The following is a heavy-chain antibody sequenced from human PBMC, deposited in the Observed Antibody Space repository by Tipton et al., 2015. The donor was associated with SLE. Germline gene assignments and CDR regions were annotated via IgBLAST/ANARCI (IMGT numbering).Heavy chain of an antibody. CDR2: IYYSGST. CDR1: GGSISSHY. V-gene: IGHV4-59*11. J-gene: IGHJ4*02. CDR3: ARDLPGKGSDY. Sequence: SLTCTVSGGSISSHYWSWIRQPPGKGLEWIGYIYYSGSTYYNPSLKSRVTISVDTSKNQFSLKLSSVTAVDTAVYYCARDLPGKGSDYWGQGTLVIVSS.